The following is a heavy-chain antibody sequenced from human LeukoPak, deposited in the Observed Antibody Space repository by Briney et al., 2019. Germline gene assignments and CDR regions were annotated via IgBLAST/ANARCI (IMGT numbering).Heavy chain of an antibody. D-gene: IGHD2-2*01. CDR3: ASAREYCINSNCYEYFQD. Sequence: PGGSLRLSCAASGLPVRPSSMSWVRQAPGKGLEWVSVIYSTGGTYYEDSVNGRFTISRDTSKSTVHLQLNRLRVEDTAVYYCASAREYCINSNCYEYFQDWGQGTLVTVSS. CDR2: IYSTGGT. CDR1: GLPVRPSS. V-gene: IGHV3-53*01. J-gene: IGHJ1*01.